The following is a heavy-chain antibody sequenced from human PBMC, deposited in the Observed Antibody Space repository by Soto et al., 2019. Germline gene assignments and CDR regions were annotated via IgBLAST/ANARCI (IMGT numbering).Heavy chain of an antibody. V-gene: IGHV3-23*01. Sequence: GGSLRLSCAASGFTFSSYAMSWVRQAPGKGLEWVSAISGSGGSTYYADSVKGRFTISRDNSKNTLYLQMNSLRAEDTAVYYCAKDTYDSSGWFHYYYYGMDVWGQGTTVTVSS. J-gene: IGHJ6*02. D-gene: IGHD6-19*01. CDR1: GFTFSSYA. CDR3: AKDTYDSSGWFHYYYYGMDV. CDR2: ISGSGGST.